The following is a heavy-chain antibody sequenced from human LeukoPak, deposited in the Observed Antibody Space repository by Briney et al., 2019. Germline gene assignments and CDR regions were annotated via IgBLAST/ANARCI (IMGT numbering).Heavy chain of an antibody. CDR2: VQQDGSEK. V-gene: IGHV3-7*01. Sequence: GGSLRLSCAASEFTFSNYAMSWVRQAPGKGLEWVANVQQDGSEKYYVDSVKGRFTISRDNAKNSVYLQMNSLRAEDTAIYYCATTLNIATAGYFWGQGTLVTVSS. CDR1: EFTFSNYA. J-gene: IGHJ4*02. CDR3: ATTLNIATAGYF. D-gene: IGHD6-13*01.